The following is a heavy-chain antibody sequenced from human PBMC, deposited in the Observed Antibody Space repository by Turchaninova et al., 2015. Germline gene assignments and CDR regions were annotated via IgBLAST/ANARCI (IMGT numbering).Heavy chain of an antibody. CDR3: ARTYRSSWYSNYFYYYMDV. Sequence: SLTCTVSGGSISSYSWTWNRQPPGKELECIRYIYNRGSTNYNPSLKSRVTISVDTSKNQLSLKLSSVTAADTAVYYCARTYRSSWYSNYFYYYMDVWGKGTTVTVSS. D-gene: IGHD6-13*01. CDR1: GGSISSYS. V-gene: IGHV4-59*01. J-gene: IGHJ6*03. CDR2: IYNRGST.